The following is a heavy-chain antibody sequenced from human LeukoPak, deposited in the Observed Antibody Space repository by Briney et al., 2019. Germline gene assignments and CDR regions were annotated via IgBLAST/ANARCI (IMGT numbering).Heavy chain of an antibody. CDR2: IYPGDSDT. J-gene: IGHJ4*02. CDR3: ARQDIKGMATTGGGWDY. V-gene: IGHV5-51*01. D-gene: IGHD5-24*01. Sequence: GESLKISCKGSGYSFTSYWIGWVRQMPGTGLEWMGMIYPGDSDTRYSPSFQGQVTISADKSISTAYLQWSSLKASDTAMYYCARQDIKGMATTGGGWDYWGQGTLVTVSS. CDR1: GYSFTSYW.